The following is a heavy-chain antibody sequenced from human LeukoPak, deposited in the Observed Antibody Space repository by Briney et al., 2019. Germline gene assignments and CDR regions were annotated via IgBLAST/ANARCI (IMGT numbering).Heavy chain of an antibody. J-gene: IGHJ4*02. CDR1: GFTFSSFA. D-gene: IGHD3-16*02. CDR3: AKEGQFDDYVWGSYRFRSLYYFDY. CDR2: ISGSGGST. Sequence: GGSLRLSCAASGFTFSSFAMSWVRQAPGKGLEWVSAISGSGGSTYYADSVKGRFTISRDNSKNTLYLQMNSLRAEDTAVYYCAKEGQFDDYVWGSYRFRSLYYFDYWGQGTLVTVSS. V-gene: IGHV3-23*01.